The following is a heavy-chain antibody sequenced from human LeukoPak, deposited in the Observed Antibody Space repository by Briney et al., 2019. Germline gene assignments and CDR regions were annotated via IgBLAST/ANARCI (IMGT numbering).Heavy chain of an antibody. CDR3: ARPPDSSDYGAAFDF. CDR2: IYHSGTT. CDR1: GYSITSGYF. D-gene: IGHD4-17*01. J-gene: IGHJ4*02. V-gene: IGHV4-38-2*01. Sequence: PSETLSLTCGVSGYSITSGYFWGWLRQPPGKGLEWIASIYHSGTTYYNPSLKSRVTISVDTSKNQFSLKLRSVTAADTAVYYCARPPDSSDYGAAFDFWGQGTLVTVSS.